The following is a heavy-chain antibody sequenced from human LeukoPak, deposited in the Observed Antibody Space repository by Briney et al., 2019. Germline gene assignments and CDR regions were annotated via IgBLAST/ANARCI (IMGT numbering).Heavy chain of an antibody. J-gene: IGHJ3*02. CDR1: GVSITGYY. CDR2: VYYSGST. V-gene: IGHV4-59*01. D-gene: IGHD5-24*01. CDR3: ARGRSGYNWAFDI. Sequence: PSETLSLTCTVSGVSITGYYWSWIRQPPGKGLAWIGYVYYSGSTDNNPSLKSRVPISVDTSKNQFSLKLSSVTAADTAVYYCARGRSGYNWAFDIWGQGTMVTVSS.